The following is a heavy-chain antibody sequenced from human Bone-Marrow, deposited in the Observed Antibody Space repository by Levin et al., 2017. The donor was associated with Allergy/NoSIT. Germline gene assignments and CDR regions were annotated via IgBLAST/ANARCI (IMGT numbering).Heavy chain of an antibody. Sequence: GGSLRLSCTASEFTFTRYDIHWVRQAPGKGLEWVAVIAYDGSYKYYADSVKDRFTISRDESKNTLFLQMNRLRAEDTAVYYCAKPRGPHYDTSGLDYWGQGTLVTVSS. CDR3: AKPRGPHYDTSGLDY. CDR2: IAYDGSYK. V-gene: IGHV3-30*18. CDR1: EFTFTRYD. D-gene: IGHD3-22*01. J-gene: IGHJ4*02.